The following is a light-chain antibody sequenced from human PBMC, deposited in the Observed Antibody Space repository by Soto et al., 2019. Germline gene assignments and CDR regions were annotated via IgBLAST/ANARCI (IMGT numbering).Light chain of an antibody. CDR1: QSVSATY. V-gene: IGKV3-20*01. CDR2: GAS. Sequence: EIVLTQSPGTLSLSPGERATLSCRASQSVSATYLAWYQQKPGQAPRLLIYGASSRATGIPDRFSGSGSGIDFTLTISRLETEDFAVYYCHHYGRSFTFGGGTKVEIK. J-gene: IGKJ4*01. CDR3: HHYGRSFT.